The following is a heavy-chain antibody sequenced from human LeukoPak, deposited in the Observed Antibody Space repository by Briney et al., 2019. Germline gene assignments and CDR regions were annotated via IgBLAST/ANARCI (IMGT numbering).Heavy chain of an antibody. Sequence: GGSLRLSCAASGFTVSSNYMSWVRQVPGKGLVWVSHINNDGSSTSYADSVKGRFTISRDNAKNTLYLQMNSLRDEDTAVYYCARVRGGDTKDFDYWGQGTLVTVSS. D-gene: IGHD2-8*01. CDR2: INNDGSST. V-gene: IGHV3-74*01. CDR1: GFTVSSNY. CDR3: ARVRGGDTKDFDY. J-gene: IGHJ4*02.